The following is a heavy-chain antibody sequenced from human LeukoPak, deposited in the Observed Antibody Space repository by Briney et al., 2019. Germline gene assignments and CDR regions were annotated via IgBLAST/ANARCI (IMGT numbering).Heavy chain of an antibody. CDR1: GGSISSSSYY. J-gene: IGHJ3*02. CDR3: ATSPTDRDAFDI. V-gene: IGHV4-39*07. Sequence: SETLSLTCTVSGGSISSSSYYWGWIRQPPGKGLEWIGSIYYSGSTYYNPSLKSRVTISVDTSKNQFSLKLSSVTAADTAVYYCATSPTDRDAFDIWGQGTMVTVSS. CDR2: IYYSGST.